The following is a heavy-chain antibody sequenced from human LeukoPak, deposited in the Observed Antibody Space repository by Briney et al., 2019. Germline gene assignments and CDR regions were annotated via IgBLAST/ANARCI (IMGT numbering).Heavy chain of an antibody. CDR2: IFGDDAK. CDR3: AHSVVSIAVRNFFDS. V-gene: IGHV2-5*02. Sequence: SGPTLVNPTQTLTLTCIFSGFSLTTSEVGVGWIRQPPGKALEWLAIIFGDDAKHYSPSLKSRLTITKDTSKNQVVLTLTNMDPVDTATYFCAHSVVSIAVRNFFDSWGQGTLVTVSS. J-gene: IGHJ4*02. CDR1: GFSLTTSEVG. D-gene: IGHD6-6*01.